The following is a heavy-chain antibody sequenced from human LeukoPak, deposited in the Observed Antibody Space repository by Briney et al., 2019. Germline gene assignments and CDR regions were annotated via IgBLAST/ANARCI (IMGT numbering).Heavy chain of an antibody. D-gene: IGHD3-10*01. Sequence: GRSLRLSCAASGFTFSSYGVHWVRQAPGKGLEWVAAISYDGSNKYYADSVKGRFTMSRDNSKSPLYLQMNSLRAEDTAVYYCAKSHYRGFGELFSNFDYWGQGTQVTVSS. CDR1: GFTFSSYG. CDR2: ISYDGSNK. J-gene: IGHJ4*02. V-gene: IGHV3-30*18. CDR3: AKSHYRGFGELFSNFDY.